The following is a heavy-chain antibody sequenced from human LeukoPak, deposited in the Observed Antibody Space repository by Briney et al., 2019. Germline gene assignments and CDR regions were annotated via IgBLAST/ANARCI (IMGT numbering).Heavy chain of an antibody. J-gene: IGHJ4*02. Sequence: PGGSLRLSCPASGFTFSDYSMSWVRQAPGKELEWVSSISSSSDYIYYADSVKGRFTISRDNARNSLYLQMNSLRAEDTAVYYCARFDILEYYFDYWGQGTLVTVSS. D-gene: IGHD2-15*01. CDR3: ARFDILEYYFDY. CDR2: ISSSSDYI. V-gene: IGHV3-21*01. CDR1: GFTFSDYS.